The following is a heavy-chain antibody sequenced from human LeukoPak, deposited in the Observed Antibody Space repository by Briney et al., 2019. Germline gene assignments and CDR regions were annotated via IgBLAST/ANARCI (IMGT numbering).Heavy chain of an antibody. CDR1: GFTLATYS. D-gene: IGHD1-1*01. CDR2: ISSSRAYI. CDR3: ASLKIRRIGNAFDI. Sequence: GGSLRLSCAASGFTLATYSMNWVRQAPGKGLEWVSSISSSRAYIYYADSVKGRFTISRDNAKESLFLQMNSLRPEDTALYYCASLKIRRIGNAFDIWGQGTMVTVSS. V-gene: IGHV3-21*01. J-gene: IGHJ3*02.